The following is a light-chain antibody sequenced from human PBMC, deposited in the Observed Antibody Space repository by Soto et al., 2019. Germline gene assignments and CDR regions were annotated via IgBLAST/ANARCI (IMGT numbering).Light chain of an antibody. CDR2: GAY. CDR3: QQYGTAPCT. CDR1: QSIRTC. Sequence: EILLTQSPPTLSVSAGESATLSCWASQSIRTCLGWYQQKPGQAPRLLLYGAYKRATGIPDRFSGSGSGTDFTLPISRLEPEDFAVYYCQQYGTAPCTFGQGTKVDIK. J-gene: IGKJ1*01. V-gene: IGKV3-20*01.